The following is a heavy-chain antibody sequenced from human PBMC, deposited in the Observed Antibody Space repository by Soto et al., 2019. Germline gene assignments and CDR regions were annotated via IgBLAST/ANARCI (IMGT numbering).Heavy chain of an antibody. CDR1: GFTFSSYE. J-gene: IGHJ4*02. Sequence: GGSLRLSCAASGFTFSSYEMNWVRQAPGKGLEWVSYISSSGSTIYYADSVKGRFTISRDNAKNSLYLQMNSLRAEDTAVYYCARDDAVAGNFDYWGQGTLVTVSS. V-gene: IGHV3-48*03. CDR3: ARDDAVAGNFDY. CDR2: ISSSGSTI. D-gene: IGHD6-19*01.